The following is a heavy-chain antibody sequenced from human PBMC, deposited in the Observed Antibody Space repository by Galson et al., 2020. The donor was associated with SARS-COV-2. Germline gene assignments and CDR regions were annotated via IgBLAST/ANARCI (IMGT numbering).Heavy chain of an antibody. D-gene: IGHD1-1*01. CDR2: INHSGST. V-gene: IGHV4-34*01. CDR3: ARKGWKVFYYYYGMDV. CDR1: GGSLGGKY. Sequence: SETLSLTCAVYGGSLGGKYWSWIRQPPGKGLEWIGEINHSGSTNYNPSLKSRVTISVDTSKNQFSLKVSSVIAADTAVYYCARKGWKVFYYYYGMDVWGQGTTVTVSS. J-gene: IGHJ6*02.